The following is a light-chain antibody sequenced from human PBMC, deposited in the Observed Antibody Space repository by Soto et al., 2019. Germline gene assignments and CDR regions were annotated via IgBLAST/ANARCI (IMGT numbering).Light chain of an antibody. CDR1: QTVSTNY. J-gene: IGKJ2*01. CDR2: DAS. V-gene: IGKV3-20*01. Sequence: EIVLTQSPCTLSLAPGERATLSCRASQTVSTNYLAWYQQKPGQAPRLVIYDASSRATGIPERFSGSGSRTDFTLTISRLEPEDFAVYYCQQYGGSPHTFGQGTKLEIK. CDR3: QQYGGSPHT.